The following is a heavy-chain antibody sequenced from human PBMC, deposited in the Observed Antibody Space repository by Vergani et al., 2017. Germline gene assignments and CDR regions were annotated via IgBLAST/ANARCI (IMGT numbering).Heavy chain of an antibody. CDR2: IISIFGTA. CDR3: ARGGLAVAGTEYFEL. CDR1: GGTFSTYA. V-gene: IGHV1-69*01. D-gene: IGHD6-19*01. Sequence: QVQLVQSGAEVQKPGSSVKVSCNASGGTFSTYAISWVRQAPGQGLEWMGGIISIFGTANYAQKFQGRVTITADESTSTAYMELSRLRSEDTAVYYCARGGLAVAGTEYFELWGRGTLVTVSA. J-gene: IGHJ2*01.